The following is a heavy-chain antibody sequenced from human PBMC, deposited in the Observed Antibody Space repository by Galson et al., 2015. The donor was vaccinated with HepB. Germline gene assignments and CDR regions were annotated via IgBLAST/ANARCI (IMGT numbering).Heavy chain of an antibody. J-gene: IGHJ6*02. CDR3: ARAGVVPAAIPGYGMDV. D-gene: IGHD2-2*02. Sequence: QSGAEVKKPGESLKISCKGSGYSFTSYWIGWVRQMPGKGLEWMGIIYPGDSDTRYSPSFQGQVTISADKSISTAYLQWSSLKASDTAVYYCARAGVVPAAIPGYGMDVWGQGTTVTVSS. CDR2: IYPGDSDT. V-gene: IGHV5-51*01. CDR1: GYSFTSYW.